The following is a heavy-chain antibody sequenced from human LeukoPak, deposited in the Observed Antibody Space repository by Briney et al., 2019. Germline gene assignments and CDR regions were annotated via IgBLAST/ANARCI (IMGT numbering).Heavy chain of an antibody. Sequence: SETLSLTCAVYGGSFSGYYWSWIRQPPGKGLEWIGEINHSGSTNYNPSLKSRVTISVDTSKNQFSLKLSSVTAADTAVYYCARSSRRFGELLRYWGQGTLVTVSS. D-gene: IGHD3-10*01. V-gene: IGHV4-34*01. CDR3: ARSSRRFGELLRY. J-gene: IGHJ4*02. CDR2: INHSGST. CDR1: GGSFSGYY.